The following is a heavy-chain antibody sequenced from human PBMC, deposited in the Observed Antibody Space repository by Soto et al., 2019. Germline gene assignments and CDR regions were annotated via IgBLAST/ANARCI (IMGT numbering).Heavy chain of an antibody. Sequence: QVQLQESGPGLVKPSETLSLTCTVSGGSISSYDWSWIRQPPGKGLEWIGEINHSGSTNYNPSLKSRVTISVDTSKNQFSLKLSSVTAADTAVYYCAREYSSGWYYYGMDVWGQGTTVTVSS. V-gene: IGHV4-59*12. CDR2: INHSGST. J-gene: IGHJ6*02. D-gene: IGHD6-19*01. CDR1: GGSISSYD. CDR3: AREYSSGWYYYGMDV.